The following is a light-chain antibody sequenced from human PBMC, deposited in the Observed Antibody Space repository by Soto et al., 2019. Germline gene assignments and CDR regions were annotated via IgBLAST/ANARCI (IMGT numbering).Light chain of an antibody. CDR3: AAWDASLNGYV. Sequence: QSVLTQPPSASGTPGQRVTISCSGSSSNIGSKTVNWYQQLPGTVPKLLIYNSYQRPSGVPDRCSGSKSGTSASLAISGLQSEDEADYYCAAWDASLNGYVFGAGTQLTVL. CDR1: SSNIGSKT. J-gene: IGLJ1*01. V-gene: IGLV1-44*01. CDR2: NSY.